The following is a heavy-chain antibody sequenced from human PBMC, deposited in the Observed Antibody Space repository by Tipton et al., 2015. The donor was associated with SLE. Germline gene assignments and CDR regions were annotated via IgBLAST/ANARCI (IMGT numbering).Heavy chain of an antibody. CDR2: TYYSETA. J-gene: IGHJ5*02. Sequence: GLVKPSETLSLTCSVSGGSISSDTYYWGWIRQPPGKGLEWIGNTYYSETAYYNPSLKSRVTISVDTSKNQFSLKLNFVTAADTAVYYCARDSRIGWFDPWGQGTLVTVSS. CDR3: ARDSRIGWFDP. V-gene: IGHV4-39*07. D-gene: IGHD2-15*01. CDR1: GGSISSDTYY.